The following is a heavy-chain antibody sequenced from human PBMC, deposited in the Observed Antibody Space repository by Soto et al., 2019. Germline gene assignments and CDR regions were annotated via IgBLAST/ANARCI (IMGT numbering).Heavy chain of an antibody. CDR2: IYHSGST. Sequence: QLQLQESGSGLVKPSQTLSLTCAVSGGSISSGGYSWSWIRQPPGKVLEWIGYIYHSGSTYYNPSPXSXXTPSVDRSENQFSLKLSSVTAADTAVYYCARVPSPWGQGTLVAVSS. V-gene: IGHV4-30-2*01. J-gene: IGHJ1*01. CDR3: ARVPSP. CDR1: GGSISSGGYS.